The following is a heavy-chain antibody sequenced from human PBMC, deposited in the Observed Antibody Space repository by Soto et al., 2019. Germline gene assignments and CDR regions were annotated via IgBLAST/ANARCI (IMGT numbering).Heavy chain of an antibody. D-gene: IGHD1-26*01. Sequence: SVTVSCMSSGYILTNYYIQWVRQAPGQGLEWMGWINPHSGGTHYAQEFAATVTKTRDTSINTAYMELSSLTSEDTGANYSARYGGYYLDAMDVWGQGTTVTVSS. CDR1: GYILTNYY. CDR3: ARYGGYYLDAMDV. V-gene: IGHV1-2*02. J-gene: IGHJ6*02. CDR2: INPHSGGT.